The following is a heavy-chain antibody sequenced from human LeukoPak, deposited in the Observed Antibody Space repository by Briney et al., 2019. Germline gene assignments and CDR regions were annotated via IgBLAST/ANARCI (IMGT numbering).Heavy chain of an antibody. V-gene: IGHV1-18*01. D-gene: IGHD2-8*01. CDR3: ARDNVRYGMDV. J-gene: IGHJ6*02. Sequence: ASVKVSCKASGYTFTSYGISRVRQTPGQGLELMGWISAYKANTNYPQKLQGRVTMTTDTSTSTAYMERRSLRSDDTAVYYCARDNVRYGMDVWGQGTTVTPSS. CDR2: ISAYKANT. CDR1: GYTFTSYG.